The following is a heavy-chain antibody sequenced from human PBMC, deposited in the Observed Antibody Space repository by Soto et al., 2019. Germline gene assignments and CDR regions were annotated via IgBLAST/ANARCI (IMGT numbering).Heavy chain of an antibody. D-gene: IGHD2-2*01. CDR3: ARGYCSSTSCSEVAKDYYYYYGMDV. V-gene: IGHV1-69*13. CDR1: GGTFSSYA. J-gene: IGHJ6*02. CDR2: IIPIFGTA. Sequence: GASVKVSCKASGGTFSSYAISWVRQAPGQGLEWMGGIIPIFGTANYAQKFQGRVTITADESTSTAYMELSSLRSEDTAVYYCARGYCSSTSCSEVAKDYYYYYGMDVWGQGTTVTVSS.